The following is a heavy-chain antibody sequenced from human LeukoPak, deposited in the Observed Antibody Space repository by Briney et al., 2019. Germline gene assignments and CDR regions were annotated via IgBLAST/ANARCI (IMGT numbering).Heavy chain of an antibody. V-gene: IGHV3-49*04. CDR1: GFTFGDYA. CDR3: TRANVLRFLEWLYLHDY. D-gene: IGHD3-3*01. Sequence: QTGGSLRLSCTASGFTFGDYAMSWVRQAPGKGLEWVGFIRSKAYGGTTEYAAFVKGRFTISRDDSKSIAYLQMNSLKTEDTAVYCCTRANVLRFLEWLYLHDYWGQGTLVTVSS. CDR2: IRSKAYGGTT. J-gene: IGHJ4*02.